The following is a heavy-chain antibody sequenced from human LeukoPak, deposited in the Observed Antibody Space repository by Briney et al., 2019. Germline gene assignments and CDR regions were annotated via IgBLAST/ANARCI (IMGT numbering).Heavy chain of an antibody. V-gene: IGHV1-8*01. D-gene: IGHD4-17*01. CDR3: ARGRGWGTVKGIDY. Sequence: ASVKVSCKASGYTFTSYDINWVRQATGQGLEWMGWMNPNSGDTGYAQKFQGRVTITRNTSISTAYMELSSLRSEDTAVYYCARGRGWGTVKGIDYWGQGTLVTVSS. CDR1: GYTFTSYD. CDR2: MNPNSGDT. J-gene: IGHJ4*02.